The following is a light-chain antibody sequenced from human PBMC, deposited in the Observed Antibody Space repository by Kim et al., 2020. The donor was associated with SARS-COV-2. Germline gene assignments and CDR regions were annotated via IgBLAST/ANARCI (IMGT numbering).Light chain of an antibody. CDR3: LLTFSGGVRV. J-gene: IGLJ3*02. V-gene: IGLV7-46*01. Sequence: GGPVTLTCGLTPGAVTGGQYPSWFQQKPGPAPRALPSATTDKHSWTPARFSGSLLGGKAALTLSGAQPEDEGDYYCLLTFSGGVRVFGGGTQLTVL. CDR2: ATT. CDR1: PGAVTGGQY.